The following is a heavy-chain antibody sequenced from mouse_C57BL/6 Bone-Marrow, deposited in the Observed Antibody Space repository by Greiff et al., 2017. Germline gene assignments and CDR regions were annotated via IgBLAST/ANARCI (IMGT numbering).Heavy chain of an antibody. J-gene: IGHJ3*01. CDR3: ARPNSDSPFAY. CDR1: GYTFSACY. CDR2: IYPGSGNT. V-gene: IGHV1-76*01. D-gene: IGHD3-2*02. Sequence: VQLQQSGAELVRPGASVKLSCKASGYTFSACYLTWVKQRPGQGLEWIARIYPGSGNTYYNEKFKGKATLTAETSSSIAYIQLSSLTSEDSAVYFCARPNSDSPFAYWGYGTRVTVSA.